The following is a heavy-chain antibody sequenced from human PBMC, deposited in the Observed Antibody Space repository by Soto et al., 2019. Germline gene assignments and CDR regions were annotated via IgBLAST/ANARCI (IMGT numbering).Heavy chain of an antibody. CDR2: IYPGDSNT. D-gene: IGHD2-8*01. CDR1: GYRFTTYW. V-gene: IGHV5-51*01. Sequence: GESLKICCRGSGYRFTTYWIGWVRQMPGKGLGWMGLIYPGDSNTRFSPAFQCQITISVHMSISTAYLQSSSPRVSDTAMYYCATQADQYDTNAFGYWGQGTLVTVSS. CDR3: ATQADQYDTNAFGY. J-gene: IGHJ4*02.